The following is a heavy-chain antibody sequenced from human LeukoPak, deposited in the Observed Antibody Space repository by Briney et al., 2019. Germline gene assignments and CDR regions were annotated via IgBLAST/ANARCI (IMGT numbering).Heavy chain of an antibody. CDR2: INPSGGST. Sequence: ASVEVSCKASGYTFTSYYMHWVRQAPGQGLEWMGIINPSGGSTSYAQKFQGRVTMTRDTSTSTVYMELSSLRSEDTAVYYCARDYYDSSGYYSNYYYGMDVWGQGTTVTVSS. J-gene: IGHJ6*02. CDR1: GYTFTSYY. V-gene: IGHV1-46*01. D-gene: IGHD3-22*01. CDR3: ARDYYDSSGYYSNYYYGMDV.